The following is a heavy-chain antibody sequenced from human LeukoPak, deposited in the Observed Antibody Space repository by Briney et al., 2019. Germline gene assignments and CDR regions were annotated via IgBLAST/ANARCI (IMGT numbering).Heavy chain of an antibody. J-gene: IGHJ4*02. CDR1: GGSISSYY. V-gene: IGHV4-4*07. CDR2: IYTSGST. Sequence: SETLSLTCTVSGGSISSYYWSWIRQPAGKGLEWIWRIYTSGSTNYNPSLKSRVTMSVDTSKSQFSLKLSSVTAADTAVYYCARDTGIRGYSGYDLGYWGQGTLVTVSS. CDR3: ARDTGIRGYSGYDLGY. D-gene: IGHD5-12*01.